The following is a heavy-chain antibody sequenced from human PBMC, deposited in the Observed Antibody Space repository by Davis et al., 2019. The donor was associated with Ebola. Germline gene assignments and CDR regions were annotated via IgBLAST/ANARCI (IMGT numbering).Heavy chain of an antibody. J-gene: IGHJ5*02. D-gene: IGHD2/OR15-2a*01. CDR1: GFIFSDFG. V-gene: IGHV4-34*01. CDR3: ARTSMTSISDLGLGYNYFAP. Sequence: ESLKISCEASGFIFSDFGMNWIRQPTGKGMEWIGQISHGGVTNYNPSLKSRLTISMDTSKNQFYLRLDSITAADTAVYYCARTSMTSISDLGLGYNYFAPWGQGTRVTVST. CDR2: ISHGGVT.